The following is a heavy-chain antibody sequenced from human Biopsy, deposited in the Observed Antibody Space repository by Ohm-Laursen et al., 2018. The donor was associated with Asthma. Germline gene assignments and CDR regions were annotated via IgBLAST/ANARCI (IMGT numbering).Heavy chain of an antibody. CDR1: GFTFSSYG. V-gene: IGHV3-30*03. D-gene: IGHD3-3*01. CDR3: ASQSSGPDFWSGYYYFDY. Sequence: SLRLSCSATGFTFSSYGMHWVRQAPGRGLEWVAVISYDGSNKYYADSVKGRFTISRDNSKNTLYLQMNSLRAEDTAVYYCASQSSGPDFWSGYYYFDYWGQGTLVTVSS. CDR2: ISYDGSNK. J-gene: IGHJ4*02.